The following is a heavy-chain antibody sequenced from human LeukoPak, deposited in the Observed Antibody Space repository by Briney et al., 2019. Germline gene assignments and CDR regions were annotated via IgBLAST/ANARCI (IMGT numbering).Heavy chain of an antibody. Sequence: ASVKVSCKASGGTFSSYAISWVRQAPGQGLEWMGGIIPIFGTANYAQKFQGRVTITADESTSTAYMELSSLRSEDTAVYYCARQRGVVVINRDDAFDIWGQGTMVTVSS. V-gene: IGHV1-69*13. CDR1: GGTFSSYA. CDR3: ARQRGVVVINRDDAFDI. J-gene: IGHJ3*02. D-gene: IGHD3-22*01. CDR2: IIPIFGTA.